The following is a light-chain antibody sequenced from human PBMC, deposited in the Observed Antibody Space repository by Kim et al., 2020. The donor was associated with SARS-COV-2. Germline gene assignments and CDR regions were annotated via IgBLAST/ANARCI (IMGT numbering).Light chain of an antibody. CDR2: WAS. CDR3: HQYYSVPYT. V-gene: IGKV4-1*01. Sequence: DIVMTQSPDSLAVSLGERATINCKSSQSVLYSSDNKNYLAWYQHKPGQPPKLLIYWASTRESGVPDRFSGSGSGTDFTLTISTLQAEDVALYYCHQYYSVPYTFGQGTKLEI. J-gene: IGKJ2*01. CDR1: QSVLYSSDNKNY.